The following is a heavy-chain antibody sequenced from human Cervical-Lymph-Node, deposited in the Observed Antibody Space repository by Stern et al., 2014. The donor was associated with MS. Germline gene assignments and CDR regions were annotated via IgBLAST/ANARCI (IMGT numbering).Heavy chain of an antibody. D-gene: IGHD5-24*01. CDR3: ARDGYKFGNFFEL. CDR1: GFIFSRFA. J-gene: IGHJ4*02. Sequence: VQLVESGGGVVQPGQSLRLSCEVSGFIFSRFAFHWVRQAPGKGLEWVALISSDGTEKKYADPVKGRFTISRVDSKNPLFLELDSLRTDDTAVYYCARDGYKFGNFFELWGQGTQVSVSS. V-gene: IGHV3-30*14. CDR2: ISSDGTEK.